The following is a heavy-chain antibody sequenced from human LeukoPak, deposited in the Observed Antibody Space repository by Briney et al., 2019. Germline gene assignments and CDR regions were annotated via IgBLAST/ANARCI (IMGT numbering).Heavy chain of an antibody. CDR1: GFTFSSYW. Sequence: GGSLRLSCAASGFTFSSYWMSWVRQAPGKGLEWVANIKQDGSEKYFVDSVKGRFTISRDNAKNSLYLQMNSLRAEDTALYYCARRRYYDGSGYLEWGQGTLLSVSS. CDR2: IKQDGSEK. V-gene: IGHV3-7*01. D-gene: IGHD3-22*01. J-gene: IGHJ1*01. CDR3: ARRRYYDGSGYLE.